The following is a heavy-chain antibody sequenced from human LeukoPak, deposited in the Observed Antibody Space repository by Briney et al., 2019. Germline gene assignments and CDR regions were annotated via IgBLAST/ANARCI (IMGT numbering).Heavy chain of an antibody. V-gene: IGHV4-39*07. D-gene: IGHD2-15*01. CDR3: ARVKGVVAVNWFDP. J-gene: IGHJ5*02. Sequence: PSETLSLTCTVSGGSISSSSYYWGWIRQPPGKGLEWIGSIYYSGSTYYNPSLKSRVTISVDTSKNQFSLKLSSVTAADTAVYYCARVKGVVAVNWFDPWGQGTLVTVSS. CDR2: IYYSGST. CDR1: GGSISSSSYY.